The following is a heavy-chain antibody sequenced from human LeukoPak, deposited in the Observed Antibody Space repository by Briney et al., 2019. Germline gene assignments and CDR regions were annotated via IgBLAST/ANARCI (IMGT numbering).Heavy chain of an antibody. D-gene: IGHD2-15*01. Sequence: PGVSLRLSCAASGFTFSSYAMRWVRQAPGKGLEGVSANSGCYGSTYFADSVKGRFTISRDNSKNTLYLQMNSLRADDTAVYYCAKDIGCSGGSCYSGPLGYWGQGTLVTVSS. V-gene: IGHV3-23*01. J-gene: IGHJ4*02. CDR3: AKDIGCSGGSCYSGPLGY. CDR2: NSGCYGST. CDR1: GFTFSSYA.